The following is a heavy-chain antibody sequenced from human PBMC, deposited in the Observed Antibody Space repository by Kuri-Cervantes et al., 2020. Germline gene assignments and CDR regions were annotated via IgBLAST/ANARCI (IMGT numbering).Heavy chain of an antibody. CDR2: INPSGGST. Sequence: ASVKVSCKASGYTFTSYYMHWVRQAPGQGLEWMGIINPSGGSTSYAQKFQGRVTMTRDTSTSTVYMELSSLRSEDTAVYYCARDLDYDYVWGSYRCTARGMDVWGQGTTVTVSS. V-gene: IGHV1-46*01. CDR3: ARDLDYDYVWGSYRCTARGMDV. CDR1: GYTFTSYY. J-gene: IGHJ6*02. D-gene: IGHD3-16*02.